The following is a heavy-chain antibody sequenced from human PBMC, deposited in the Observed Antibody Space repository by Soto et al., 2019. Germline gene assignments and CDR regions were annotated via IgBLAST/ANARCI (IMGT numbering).Heavy chain of an antibody. J-gene: IGHJ4*02. V-gene: IGHV3-7*01. CDR3: ARDGSAIEVAAGDY. CDR2: IKQDGSEK. D-gene: IGHD6-19*01. CDR1: GFTFSTFW. Sequence: EVQLVESGGGLVQPGGSLRLSCAASGFTFSTFWMNWVRQAPGKGLEWVANIKQDGSEKYYVDSVKGRFTISRDNAQNLVYLRMNSLRTEDTAVYYCARDGSAIEVAAGDYWGQGTLVTVSS.